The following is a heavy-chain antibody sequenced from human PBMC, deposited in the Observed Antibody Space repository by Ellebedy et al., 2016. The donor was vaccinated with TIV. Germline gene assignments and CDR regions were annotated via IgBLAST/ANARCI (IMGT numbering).Heavy chain of an antibody. CDR1: GFTFSSYG. CDR3: AKELGRGYGDPPAPFDY. J-gene: IGHJ4*02. CDR2: LSFDGSNK. Sequence: GESLKISCVASGFTFSSYGMHWVRQAPGKGLEWVAVLSFDGSNKYYVDSVKGRFTISRDNSKNTVYLQMNSLRVQDTAVYFCAKELGRGYGDPPAPFDYWGRGTLVTVSS. V-gene: IGHV3-30*18. D-gene: IGHD4-17*01.